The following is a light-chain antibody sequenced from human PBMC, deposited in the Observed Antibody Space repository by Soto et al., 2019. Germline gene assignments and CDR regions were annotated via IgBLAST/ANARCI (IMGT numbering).Light chain of an antibody. Sequence: AIQMTQSPSSLSASVGDRVTITCRASQDIRHDLGWYQQKPGQAPNLLIFAASTLQIGVPSRFSGSGSGTNFTLPISSLQPEDFATYYCLQAYNYPFTFGPGTTVDIK. V-gene: IGKV1-6*01. J-gene: IGKJ3*01. CDR1: QDIRHD. CDR3: LQAYNYPFT. CDR2: AAS.